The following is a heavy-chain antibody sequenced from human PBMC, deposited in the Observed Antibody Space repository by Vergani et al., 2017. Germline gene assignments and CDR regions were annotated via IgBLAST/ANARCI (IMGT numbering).Heavy chain of an antibody. CDR3: ARGLTYYYGSGSYRWFDP. CDR2: IYYSGTT. CDR1: GGSISSGGYY. D-gene: IGHD3-10*01. Sequence: QVQLQESGPGLVKPSQTLSLTCTVSGGSISSGGYYWSWIRQHPGKGLEWIGYIYYSGTTYYNPSLTSRVTISVDTSKNQFSLKLSSVTAADTAVYYGARGLTYYYGSGSYRWFDPWGQGTLVTVSS. J-gene: IGHJ5*02. V-gene: IGHV4-31*03.